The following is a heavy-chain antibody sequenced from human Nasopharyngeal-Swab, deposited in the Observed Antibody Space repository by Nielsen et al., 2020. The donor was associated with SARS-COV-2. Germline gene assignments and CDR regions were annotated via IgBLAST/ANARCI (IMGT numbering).Heavy chain of an antibody. CDR3: AREGHYCSSTSCAYFDY. Sequence: VRQAPGQGLEWMGLINTNTGNPTYAQGFTGRFVFSLDTSVSTAYLQISSLKAEDTAVYYCAREGHYCSSTSCAYFDYWGQGTLVTVSS. J-gene: IGHJ4*02. CDR2: INTNTGNP. V-gene: IGHV7-4-1*02. D-gene: IGHD2-2*01.